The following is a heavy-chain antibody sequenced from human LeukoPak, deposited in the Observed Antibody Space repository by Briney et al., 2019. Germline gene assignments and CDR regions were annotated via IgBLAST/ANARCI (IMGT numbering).Heavy chain of an antibody. CDR1: GGSISSYY. J-gene: IGHJ4*02. D-gene: IGHD2-2*01. V-gene: IGHV4-4*07. CDR2: IYTSGSS. CDR3: ARFCSSTSCYFPGSYYFDY. Sequence: PSETLSLTCTVSGGSISSYYWSWIRQPAGKGLEWIGRIYTSGSSNSNPSLKSRVTMSADTSKNQFSLKLSSVTAADTAVYYCARFCSSTSCYFPGSYYFDYWGQGTLVTVSS.